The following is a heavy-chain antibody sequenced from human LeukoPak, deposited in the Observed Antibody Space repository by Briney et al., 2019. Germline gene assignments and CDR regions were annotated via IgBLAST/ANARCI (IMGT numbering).Heavy chain of an antibody. V-gene: IGHV3-33*01. CDR3: ARERGTSAFDI. CDR1: GFTFSSYG. Sequence: PGRSLRLPCAASGFTFSSYGMHWVRQAPGKGLEWVAVIWYDGSNKYHADSVKGRFTISRDNSKNTLYLQMNSLRAEDTAVYYCARERGTSAFDIWGQGTMVTVSS. J-gene: IGHJ3*02. D-gene: IGHD5-12*01. CDR2: IWYDGSNK.